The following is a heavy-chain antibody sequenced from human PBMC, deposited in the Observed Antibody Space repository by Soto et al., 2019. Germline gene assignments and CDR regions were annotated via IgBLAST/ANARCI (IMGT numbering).Heavy chain of an antibody. V-gene: IGHV3-66*01. CDR1: GFTVSSNY. J-gene: IGHJ6*02. D-gene: IGHD1-26*01. CDR3: ARGWELPQTYYYYGMDV. Sequence: GGSLRLSCAASGFTVSSNYMSWVRQAPGKGLEWVSVIYSGGSTYYADSVKGRFTISRDNSKNTLYLQMNSLRAEDTAVYYCARGWELPQTYYYYGMDVWGQGTTVTVSS. CDR2: IYSGGST.